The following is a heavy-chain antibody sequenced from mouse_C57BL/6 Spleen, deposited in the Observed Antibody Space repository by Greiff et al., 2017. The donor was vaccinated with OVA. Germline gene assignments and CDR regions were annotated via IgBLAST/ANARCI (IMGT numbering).Heavy chain of an antibody. CDR3: AGLRLREDYAMDY. CDR2: IYPGSGNT. D-gene: IGHD3-2*02. CDR1: GYTFTDYY. Sequence: QVQLKQSGAELVRPGASVKLSCKASGYTFTDYYINWVKQRPGQGLEWIARIYPGSGNTYYNEKFKGKATLTAEKSSSTAYMQLSSLTSEDSAVYFCAGLRLREDYAMDYWGQGTSVTVSS. V-gene: IGHV1-76*01. J-gene: IGHJ4*01.